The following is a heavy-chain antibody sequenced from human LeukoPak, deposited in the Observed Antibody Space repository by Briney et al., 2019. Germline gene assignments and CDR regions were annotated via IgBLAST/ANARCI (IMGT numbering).Heavy chain of an antibody. CDR3: ARGLPYYYDSSGYYLR. D-gene: IGHD3-22*01. J-gene: IGHJ4*02. V-gene: IGHV4-34*01. CDR2: INHSGST. CDR1: GGSFSGYY. Sequence: SETLSLTCAVYGGSFSGYYWSWIRQPPGKGLEWIGEINHSGSTNYNPSLESRVTISVDTSKNQFSLKLSSVTAADTAVYYCARGLPYYYDSSGYYLRWGQGTLVTVSS.